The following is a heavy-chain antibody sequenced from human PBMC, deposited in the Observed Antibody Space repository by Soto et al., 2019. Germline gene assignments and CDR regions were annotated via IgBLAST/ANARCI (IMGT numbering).Heavy chain of an antibody. Sequence: DVQLVESGGGLVQPGGSLRLSCAASRFTFSTYWMSWVRQAPGKGLEWVADISQDGCRNYSVDSVKGRFTISRDNAENSLYLQMNSLRAEDTALYYCARDSKDYGDYGWYFDLWGRGTLVTVSS. V-gene: IGHV3-7*01. D-gene: IGHD4-17*01. J-gene: IGHJ2*01. CDR3: ARDSKDYGDYGWYFDL. CDR2: ISQDGCRN. CDR1: RFTFSTYW.